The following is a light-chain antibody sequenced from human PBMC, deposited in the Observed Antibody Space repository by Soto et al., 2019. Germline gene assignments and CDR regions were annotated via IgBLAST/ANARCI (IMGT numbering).Light chain of an antibody. V-gene: IGKV3-20*01. CDR1: QSVSNNY. CDR3: QQYGSSGT. J-gene: IGKJ1*01. Sequence: EIVLTQSPGTLSLSPWERATLSCRASQSVSNNYLAWYQQKPGQAPRLLIYGASNRATGIPDRFSGSGSGTDFTLPISRLEPEDFAVYYCQQYGSSGTFGQGTKVDI. CDR2: GAS.